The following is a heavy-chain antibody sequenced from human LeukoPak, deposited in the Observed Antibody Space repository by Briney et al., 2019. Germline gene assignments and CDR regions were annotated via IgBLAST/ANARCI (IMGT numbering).Heavy chain of an antibody. CDR3: AREGAYDSSGYAGEYYYYYYMDV. V-gene: IGHV1-2*02. D-gene: IGHD3-22*01. CDR1: GYTFTGYY. Sequence: ASVKVSCKASGYTFTGYYMHWVRQAPGQGPEWMGWINPNSGGTNYAQKFQGRVTMTRDTSISTAYMELSRLRSDDTAVYYCAREGAYDSSGYAGEYYYYYYMDVWGKGTTVTVSS. J-gene: IGHJ6*03. CDR2: INPNSGGT.